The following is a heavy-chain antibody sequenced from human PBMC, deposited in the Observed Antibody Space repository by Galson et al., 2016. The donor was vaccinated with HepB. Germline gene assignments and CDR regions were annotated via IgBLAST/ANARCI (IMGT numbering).Heavy chain of an antibody. CDR1: GASIGGYY. CDR2: IYYSGRT. D-gene: IGHD6-19*01. J-gene: IGHJ6*02. CDR3: ARDDSGGWYGFHYGMDV. Sequence: SETLSLTCTVSGASIGGYYLSWIRQPPGKGLEWIGYIYYSGRTNYNPSLKSRVTISVDTSKNQFSLKLSSVTAADTAVYYCARDDSGGWYGFHYGMDVWGQGTTVTVSS. V-gene: IGHV4-59*01.